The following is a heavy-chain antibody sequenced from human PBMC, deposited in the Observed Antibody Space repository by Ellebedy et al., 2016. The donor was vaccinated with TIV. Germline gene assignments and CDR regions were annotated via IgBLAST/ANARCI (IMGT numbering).Heavy chain of an antibody. V-gene: IGHV3-7*03. J-gene: IGHJ6*02. CDR2: INQDGSKK. Sequence: GGSLRLSCAASGFTFNSYWMSWVRQAPGKGLEWVANINQDGSKKYYVDSVKGRFTIARDNAQNSLYLQMNRLRVEDTAVYYCARDGAYGDYAPGQYGMDVWGQGTTVIVS. CDR3: ARDGAYGDYAPGQYGMDV. CDR1: GFTFNSYW. D-gene: IGHD4-17*01.